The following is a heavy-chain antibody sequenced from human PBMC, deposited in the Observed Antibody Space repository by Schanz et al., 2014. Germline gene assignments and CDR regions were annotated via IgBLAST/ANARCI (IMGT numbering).Heavy chain of an antibody. CDR3: ARDTSYGMDV. CDR1: GFTFSSYG. Sequence: VQLLQFGGGVVQFGRSLRLSCVASGFTFSSYGMHWVRQAPGKGLEWVSALSGSGGSTYYADSVKGRFTISRDNSKNTLYLQMNSLRVEDTAVYYCARDTSYGMDVWGQGTTVTVSS. D-gene: IGHD5-18*01. CDR2: LSGSGGST. V-gene: IGHV3-23*01. J-gene: IGHJ6*02.